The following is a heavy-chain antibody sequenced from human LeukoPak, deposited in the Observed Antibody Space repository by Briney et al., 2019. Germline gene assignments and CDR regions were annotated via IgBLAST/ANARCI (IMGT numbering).Heavy chain of an antibody. D-gene: IGHD3-10*01. Sequence: GGSLRLSCAASGFTFSNYAMHWVRQAPGKGLEWVAVIWYDGSNKYYPNSVKGRFTISRDNSKNTLYLQMNSLRAEDTAVYYCARDPKSFTMVRGVLDYWGQGTLVTVSS. V-gene: IGHV3-33*01. CDR1: GFTFSNYA. CDR2: IWYDGSNK. J-gene: IGHJ4*02. CDR3: ARDPKSFTMVRGVLDY.